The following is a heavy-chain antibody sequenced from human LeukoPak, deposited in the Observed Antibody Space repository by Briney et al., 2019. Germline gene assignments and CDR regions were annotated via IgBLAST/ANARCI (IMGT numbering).Heavy chain of an antibody. D-gene: IGHD6-13*01. CDR2: ISWNSGSI. CDR1: GFTVSSNY. CDR3: AKASYGIAEVGGYFDY. V-gene: IGHV3-9*01. Sequence: SLRLSCAASGFTVSSNYMSWVRQAPGKGLEWVSGISWNSGSIGYADSVKGRFTISRDNAKNSLYLQMNSLRAEDTALYYCAKASYGIAEVGGYFDYWGQGTLVTVSS. J-gene: IGHJ4*02.